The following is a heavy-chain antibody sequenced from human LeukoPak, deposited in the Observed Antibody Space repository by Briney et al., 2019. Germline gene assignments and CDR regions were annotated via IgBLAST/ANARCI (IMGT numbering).Heavy chain of an antibody. CDR1: GGSISSYY. J-gene: IGHJ4*02. V-gene: IGHV4-59*01. CDR3: ARVGYDSSGYYSDY. Sequence: SETLSLTCTVSGGSISSYYWSWIRQPPGKGLEWIGYIYYSGSTNYNPSLKSRVTISVDTPKNQFSLKLSSVTAADTAVYYCARVGYDSSGYYSDYWGQGTLVTVSS. CDR2: IYYSGST. D-gene: IGHD3-22*01.